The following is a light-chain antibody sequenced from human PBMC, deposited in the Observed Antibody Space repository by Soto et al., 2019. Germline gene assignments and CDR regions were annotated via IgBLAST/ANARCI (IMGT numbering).Light chain of an antibody. CDR3: SSCTSTSTYVV. CDR1: SSDVGGYNY. Sequence: QSALTQAASVSGSPGQSITISCTGTSSDVGGYNYVSWYQQHPGKAPKLMIYDVSNRPSGVSNRFSGSKSGNTASLTISGLHAEDEADYYCSSCTSTSTYVVFGGGTKLTVL. J-gene: IGLJ2*01. V-gene: IGLV2-14*01. CDR2: DVS.